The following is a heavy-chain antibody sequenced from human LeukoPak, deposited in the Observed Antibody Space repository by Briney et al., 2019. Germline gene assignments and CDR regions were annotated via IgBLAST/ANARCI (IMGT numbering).Heavy chain of an antibody. D-gene: IGHD3-3*01. V-gene: IGHV3-33*01. Sequence: PGRSLRLSCAASGFTFSSYGMHWVRQAPGKGLEWVAVIWYDGSNKYYADSVKGRFTISRDNSKNTLYLQMNGLRAEDTAVYYCARSGSGGYYISYFDYWGQGTLVTVSS. J-gene: IGHJ4*02. CDR3: ARSGSGGYYISYFDY. CDR1: GFTFSSYG. CDR2: IWYDGSNK.